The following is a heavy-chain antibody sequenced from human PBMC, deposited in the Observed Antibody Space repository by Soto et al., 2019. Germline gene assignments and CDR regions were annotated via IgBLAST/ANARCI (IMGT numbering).Heavy chain of an antibody. Sequence: QVQLVQSGAEEKKPGASVKVSCKASGYTFTNHAMHWVRQAPGQRLEWMGWINAGNGNTKYSQKFQGRVTITTDTSASTGYMELSSLRSEDTAVYYCARDGIAAAGTSWFDPWGQGTLVTVSS. CDR3: ARDGIAAAGTSWFDP. CDR1: GYTFTNHA. D-gene: IGHD6-13*01. V-gene: IGHV1-3*05. CDR2: INAGNGNT. J-gene: IGHJ5*02.